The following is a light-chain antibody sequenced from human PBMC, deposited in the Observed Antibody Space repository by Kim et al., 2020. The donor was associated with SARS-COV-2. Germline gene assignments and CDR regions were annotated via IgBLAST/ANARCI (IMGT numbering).Light chain of an antibody. CDR1: SLRSYY. CDR3: NPRDSSGNHVV. Sequence: ALGQTVRTTCQEDSLRSYYASWYQQQPRQAPVLVIYGKNNRPSGIPDRFSGSRAGNTASLTTTGAQAEDEADYYSNPRDSSGNHVVFGGGTQLTVL. V-gene: IGLV3-19*01. CDR2: GKN. J-gene: IGLJ2*01.